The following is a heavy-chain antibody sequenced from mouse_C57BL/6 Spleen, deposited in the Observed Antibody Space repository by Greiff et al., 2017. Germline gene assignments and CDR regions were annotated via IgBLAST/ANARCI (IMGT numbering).Heavy chain of an antibody. J-gene: IGHJ1*03. V-gene: IGHV8-8*01. Sequence: QVTLKVSGPGILQPSQTLSLTCSFSGFSLSTFGMGVGWIRQPSGKGLEWLAHIWWDDDKYYNPALKSRLTIFKDTSKTPVCLKIANVDAADTATNYCARKGVYYYGSRGYFDVWGTGTTVTVSS. CDR3: ARKGVYYYGSRGYFDV. D-gene: IGHD1-1*01. CDR1: GFSLSTFGMG. CDR2: IWWDDDK.